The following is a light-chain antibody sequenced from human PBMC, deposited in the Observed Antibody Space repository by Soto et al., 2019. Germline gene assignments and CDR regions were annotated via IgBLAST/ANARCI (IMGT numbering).Light chain of an antibody. CDR1: SSDVGGYNC. V-gene: IGLV2-8*01. Sequence: QSALTQSPSASGSPGQSVTVPCTGTSSDVGGYNCVSWYQQHPGKAPKLVIYEVNKRPSGVPDRFSGSKSGNTASLTVSGLQAEDEADYYCRSYAGSNNFVFGTGTKVTVL. CDR2: EVN. J-gene: IGLJ1*01. CDR3: RSYAGSNNFV.